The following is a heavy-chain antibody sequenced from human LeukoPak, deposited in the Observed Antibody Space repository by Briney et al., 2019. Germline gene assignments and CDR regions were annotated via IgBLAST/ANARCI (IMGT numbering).Heavy chain of an antibody. D-gene: IGHD1-20*01. CDR2: ISGTGFTT. CDR3: ARDGYNWTPFDA. V-gene: IGHV3-23*01. Sequence: GGSLRLSCAASFTLSAYAMSWVRQAPGKGLEWVSSISGTGFTTHYADSVKGRFTISKDDSKNILYLEMSSLTAADTAFYYCARDGYNWTPFDAWGQGTLVTVSP. CDR1: FTLSAYA. J-gene: IGHJ4*02.